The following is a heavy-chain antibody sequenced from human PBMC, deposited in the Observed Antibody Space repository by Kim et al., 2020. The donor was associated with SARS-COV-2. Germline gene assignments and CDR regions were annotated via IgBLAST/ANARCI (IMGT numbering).Heavy chain of an antibody. CDR3: ARDNYGDPYYYYMDV. D-gene: IGHD4-17*01. CDR2: ISYDGSNK. V-gene: IGHV3-30-3*01. Sequence: GGSLRLSCAASGFTFSSYAMHWVRQAPGKGLEWVAVISYDGSNKYYADSVKGRFTISRDNSKNTLYLQMNSLRAEDTAVYYCARDNYGDPYYYYMDVWGKGTTVTVSS. J-gene: IGHJ6*03. CDR1: GFTFSSYA.